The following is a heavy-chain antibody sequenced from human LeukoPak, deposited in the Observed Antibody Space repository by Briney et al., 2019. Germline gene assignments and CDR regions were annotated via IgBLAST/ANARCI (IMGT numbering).Heavy chain of an antibody. D-gene: IGHD3-22*01. Sequence: AGSLTLSCAASGFTLSSYSMNWVRQAPGKGLEWVSSISSSSSYIYYADSVRGRFTISRDNAKNSLYLQMNSLRAEDTAVYYCARVFGYYYDSSGSYYFDYWGQGTLVTVSS. J-gene: IGHJ4*02. CDR1: GFTLSSYS. CDR3: ARVFGYYYDSSGSYYFDY. CDR2: ISSSSSYI. V-gene: IGHV3-21*01.